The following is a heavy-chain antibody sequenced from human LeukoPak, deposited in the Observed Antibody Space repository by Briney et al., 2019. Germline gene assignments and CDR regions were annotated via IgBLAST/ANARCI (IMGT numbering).Heavy chain of an antibody. CDR1: GFTFSSYA. J-gene: IGHJ1*01. CDR3: TTDLSELDDSGYYAKYFHH. V-gene: IGHV3-15*01. CDR2: IKSKTDGGTI. D-gene: IGHD3-22*01. Sequence: GGSLRLSCAASGFTFSSYAMHWVRQAPGKGLEWVGRIKSKTDGGTIDYAAPVKGRFTISRDDSKDTLFLQMNRLKTEDTAVYYCTTDLSELDDSGYYAKYFHHWGQGTLVSVSS.